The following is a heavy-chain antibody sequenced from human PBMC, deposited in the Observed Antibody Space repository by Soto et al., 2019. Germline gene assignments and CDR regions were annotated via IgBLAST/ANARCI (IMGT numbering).Heavy chain of an antibody. V-gene: IGHV3-23*01. J-gene: IGHJ4*02. CDR1: GFTFSSYA. D-gene: IGHD3-3*01. Sequence: EVQLLESGGGLVQPGGSLRLSCAASGFTFSSYAMSWVRQAPGKGLEWVSAISGSGGSTYYADSVKGRFTISRDNSKNTLYLQMNSLRAEDTAVYYCAKMNDDFRSGYHWGAFDYWGQGTLVTVSS. CDR3: AKMNDDFRSGYHWGAFDY. CDR2: ISGSGGST.